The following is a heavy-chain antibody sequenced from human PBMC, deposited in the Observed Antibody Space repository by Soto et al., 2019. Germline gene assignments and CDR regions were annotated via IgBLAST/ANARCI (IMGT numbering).Heavy chain of an antibody. CDR1: GFTFSNYA. V-gene: IGHV3-23*01. J-gene: IGHJ4*02. Sequence: EVQLLESGGGLVQQGRSLRLSCAASGFTFSNYAMSWVRQAPGQGLDWVSAIRGSGGTTYYADSVKGRFTISRDNSKNTLFLQMNSLRAEDAAVYYCAKFFVETGSNCGWPWSFHYWGQGTLVTVSS. CDR3: AKFFVETGSNCGWPWSFHY. CDR2: IRGSGGTT. D-gene: IGHD6-19*01.